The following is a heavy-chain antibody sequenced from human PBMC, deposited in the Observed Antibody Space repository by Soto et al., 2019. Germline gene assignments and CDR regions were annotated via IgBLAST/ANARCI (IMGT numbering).Heavy chain of an antibody. CDR3: VRRVSGNYDY. D-gene: IGHD1-7*01. V-gene: IGHV3-64*01. Sequence: EVQLAESGGGMVQPGGSLRLSCVASGFTFSSHDMHWVRQAPGKGLEYVSSISSNGGTTYYGNSVKGRFTISRDNSKNRLYLQMGSLRAEDMAVYYCVRRVSGNYDYWGQGTLVTGSS. CDR2: ISSNGGTT. J-gene: IGHJ4*02. CDR1: GFTFSSHD.